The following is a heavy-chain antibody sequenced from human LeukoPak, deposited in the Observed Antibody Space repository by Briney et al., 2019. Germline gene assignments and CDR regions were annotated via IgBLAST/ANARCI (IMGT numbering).Heavy chain of an antibody. CDR3: ASNEYSSSWPDY. J-gene: IGHJ4*02. CDR1: GGSISSYY. CDR2: IYYSGST. V-gene: IGHV4-59*06. Sequence: SETLSLTCTVSGGSISSYYWSWIRQPPGKGLEWIGYIYYSGSTCYNPSLKSRVTISVDTSKNQFSLKLSSVTAADTAVYYCASNEYSSSWPDYWGQGTLVTVSS. D-gene: IGHD6-13*01.